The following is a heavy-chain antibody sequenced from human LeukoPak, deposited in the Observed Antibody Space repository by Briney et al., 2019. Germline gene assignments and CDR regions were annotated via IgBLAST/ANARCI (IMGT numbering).Heavy chain of an antibody. CDR1: GGTFSSYA. CDR3: ARAARRDGYSHFDY. CDR2: IIPIFGTA. V-gene: IGHV1-69*01. Sequence: SVKVSCKASGGTFSSYAISWVRQAPGQGLEWMGGIIPIFGTANYAQKFQSRVTITADESTSTAYMELSSLRSEDTAVYYCARAARRDGYSHFDYWGQGTLVTVSS. D-gene: IGHD5-24*01. J-gene: IGHJ4*02.